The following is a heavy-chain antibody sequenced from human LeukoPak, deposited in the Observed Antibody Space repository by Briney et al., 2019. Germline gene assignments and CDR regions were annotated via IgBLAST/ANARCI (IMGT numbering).Heavy chain of an antibody. Sequence: ASVKVSCKASGYTFTGYYMHWVRQAPGQGLEWMGWINPNSGGTNYAQKFQGKVTMTRDTSISTAYMELSRLRSDDTAVYYCAREDQQQLVLWSSDYFDYWGQGTLVTVSS. V-gene: IGHV1-2*02. CDR1: GYTFTGYY. J-gene: IGHJ4*02. CDR2: INPNSGGT. D-gene: IGHD6-13*01. CDR3: AREDQQQLVLWSSDYFDY.